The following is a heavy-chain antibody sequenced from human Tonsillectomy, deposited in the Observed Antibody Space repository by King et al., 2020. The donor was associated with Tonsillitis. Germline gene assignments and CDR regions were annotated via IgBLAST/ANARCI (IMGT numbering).Heavy chain of an antibody. J-gene: IGHJ3*02. CDR3: VRDINSRYRVSYYDVFDI. Sequence: VQLVESGGGLVQPGGSLRLSCAASGFSFNTCWMAWVRQAPGKGLVWVANINKDAMKNYYVDSVLGRFTISRDNAKNSLYLQMNSLRGEDTAVYYCVRDINSRYRVSYYDVFDIWGQGPMVPVPS. CDR1: GFSFNTCW. CDR2: INKDAMKN. D-gene: IGHD5/OR15-5a*01. V-gene: IGHV3-7*03.